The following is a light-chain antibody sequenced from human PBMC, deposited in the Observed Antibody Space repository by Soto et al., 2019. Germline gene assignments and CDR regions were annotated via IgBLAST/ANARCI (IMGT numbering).Light chain of an antibody. CDR2: GAS. CDR1: QSVSSN. J-gene: IGKJ1*01. V-gene: IGKV3-15*01. Sequence: EVVMTQSPATLSVSPGERATLSCRASQSVSSNLAWYQQKPGQAPRLLIYGASTRATGIPARFGGSGSGTEFTLSISSLQSEDFAVYYCQQYNNWPPWTCGQGTKVEIK. CDR3: QQYNNWPPWT.